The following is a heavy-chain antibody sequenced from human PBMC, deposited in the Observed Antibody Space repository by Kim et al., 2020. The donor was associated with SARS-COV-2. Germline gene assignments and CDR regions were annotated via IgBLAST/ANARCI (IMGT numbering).Heavy chain of an antibody. Sequence: SETLSLTCTVSGGSISSGGYYWSWIRQHPGKGLEWIGYICYSGSTYYNPSLKSRVTISVDTSKNQLSLKLSSVTAADTSLYYCANDSINRAFDIWGQGT. CDR3: ANDSINRAFDI. J-gene: IGHJ3*02. CDR1: GGSISSGGYY. V-gene: IGHV4-31*03. D-gene: IGHD3-3*01. CDR2: ICYSGST.